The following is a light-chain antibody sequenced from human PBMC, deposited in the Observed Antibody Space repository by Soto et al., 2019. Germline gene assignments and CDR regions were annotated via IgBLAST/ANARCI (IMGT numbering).Light chain of an antibody. CDR2: EVS. CDR1: SSDVGGYNY. CDR3: SSYTSSSTSV. V-gene: IGLV2-14*01. J-gene: IGLJ1*01. Sequence: QSALTQPASVSGFPGQSITISCTGTSSDVGGYNYVSWYQQHPGKAPKLMIYEVSNRPSGVSNRFSGSKSGNKASLTISGLQAEDEADYYCSSYTSSSTSVFGTGTKLTVL.